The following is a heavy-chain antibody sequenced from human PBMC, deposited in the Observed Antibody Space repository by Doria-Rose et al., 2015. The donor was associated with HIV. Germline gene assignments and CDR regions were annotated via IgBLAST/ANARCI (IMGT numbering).Heavy chain of an antibody. CDR3: ARIKSSRWYHKYYFDF. Sequence: QVTLKESGPVLVKPAETLTLTCTVSGVSLSSPGMGVSWIRQPPGKALEWLANIFSDDERSYKTSLKSRLTISRGTSKSQVVLTTTDMDPVDTATYYCARIKSSRWYHKYYFDFWGQGTLSSSPQ. CDR2: IFSDDER. V-gene: IGHV2-26*01. CDR1: GVSLSSPGMG. J-gene: IGHJ4*02. D-gene: IGHD6-13*01.